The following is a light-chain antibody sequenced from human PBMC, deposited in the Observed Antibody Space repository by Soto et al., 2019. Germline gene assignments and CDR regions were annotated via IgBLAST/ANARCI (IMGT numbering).Light chain of an antibody. Sequence: QSVLTQPPSASWTPGQRVTISCSGSSSNIGSNTVNWYQQLPGTAPKLLIYSNNQRPSGVPDRFSGSKSGTSASLAISGLQSEDEDDYYCAAWDDSLNGMVFGGGTKLTVL. CDR1: SSNIGSNT. J-gene: IGLJ2*01. CDR2: SNN. CDR3: AAWDDSLNGMV. V-gene: IGLV1-44*01.